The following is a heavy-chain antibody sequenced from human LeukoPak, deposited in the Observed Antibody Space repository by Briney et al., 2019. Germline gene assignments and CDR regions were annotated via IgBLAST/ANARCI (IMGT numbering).Heavy chain of an antibody. V-gene: IGHV3-30*03. D-gene: IGHD6-19*01. CDR2: ISYDGSNK. CDR1: GFTFSSYG. J-gene: IGHJ4*02. Sequence: GRSLRLSCAASGFTFSSYGMHWVRQAPGKGLEWVAVISYDGSNKYYADSVKGRFTISRDNSKNTLYLQMDSLRAEDTAVYYCARDPGVRWLVGFDYWGQGTLVTVSS. CDR3: ARDPGVRWLVGFDY.